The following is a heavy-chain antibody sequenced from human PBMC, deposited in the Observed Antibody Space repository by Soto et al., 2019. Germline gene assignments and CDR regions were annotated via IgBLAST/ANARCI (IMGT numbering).Heavy chain of an antibody. D-gene: IGHD6-13*01. CDR1: GYSFTSYW. V-gene: IGHV5-10-1*01. CDR3: ARQGSSSWYGFYYYGRDV. J-gene: IGHJ6*02. CDR2: IDPSDSYT. Sequence: PGESLKISCTGSGYSFTSYWISWVRQMPGQGLEWMGRIDPSDSYTNDSPSFQGHVTISADKSISTAYLQWSSLKASDTAMYYCARQGSSSWYGFYYYGRDVWGQGTTVTVSS.